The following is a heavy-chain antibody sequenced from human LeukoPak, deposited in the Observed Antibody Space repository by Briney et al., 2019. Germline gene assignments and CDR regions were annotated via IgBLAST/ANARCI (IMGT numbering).Heavy chain of an antibody. CDR2: IKQDGSEK. D-gene: IGHD2-15*01. J-gene: IGHJ2*01. V-gene: IGHV3-7*04. CDR1: GFTFSSFW. Sequence: GGSLRLSCAASGFTFSSFWMSWVRQAPGKGLEWVANIKQDGSEKYYVDSVKGRFTVSRDNAESSLYLQMNSLRAEDTAVYYCARGYCSGGSCFSSTGNFDLWGRGTLVTVSS. CDR3: ARGYCSGGSCFSSTGNFDL.